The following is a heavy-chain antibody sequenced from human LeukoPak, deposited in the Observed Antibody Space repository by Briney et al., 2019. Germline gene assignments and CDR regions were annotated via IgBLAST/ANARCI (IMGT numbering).Heavy chain of an antibody. Sequence: SETLSLTCAVYGGSFSGYYWSWIRQPPGKGLVWIGEINHSGSTNYNPSLKSRVTISVDTSKNQFSLKLSSVTAADTAVYYCASTRQQLVYYYWGQGTLVTVSS. CDR1: GGSFSGYY. CDR3: ASTRQQLVYYY. V-gene: IGHV4-34*01. J-gene: IGHJ4*02. CDR2: INHSGST. D-gene: IGHD6-13*01.